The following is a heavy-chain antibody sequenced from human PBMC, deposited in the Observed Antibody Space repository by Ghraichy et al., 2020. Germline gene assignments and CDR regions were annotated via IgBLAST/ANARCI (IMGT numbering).Heavy chain of an antibody. D-gene: IGHD1-14*01. CDR2: IYYSGIT. J-gene: IGHJ6*03. CDR3: ARGTGETYYHYYYMDV. Sequence: SETLSLTCTVSGGSISSGDYYWSWIRQPPGKGLEWIGYIYYSGITYYNPSLKSRVTISVDTSKNQFSLKLSSVTAEDTAVYYCARGTGETYYHYYYMDVWGKGTTVTVSS. V-gene: IGHV4-30-4*08. CDR1: GGSISSGDYY.